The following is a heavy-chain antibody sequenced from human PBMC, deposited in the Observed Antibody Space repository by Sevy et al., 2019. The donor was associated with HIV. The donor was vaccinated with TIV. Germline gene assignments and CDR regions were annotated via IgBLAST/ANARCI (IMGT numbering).Heavy chain of an antibody. V-gene: IGHV3-15*01. CDR2: IKSKTEGATR. J-gene: IGHJ4*02. D-gene: IGHD1-26*01. CDR3: TAGVGASDFDY. CDR1: GFTFSKYA. Sequence: GGSLRLSCAASGFTFSKYAMNWVRQAPGKGLEWVGRIKSKTEGATRDFAAPVKGRLLISRDDSRNTVYLQMNSLKTEDTAVYYCTAGVGASDFDYWGQGTLVTVSS.